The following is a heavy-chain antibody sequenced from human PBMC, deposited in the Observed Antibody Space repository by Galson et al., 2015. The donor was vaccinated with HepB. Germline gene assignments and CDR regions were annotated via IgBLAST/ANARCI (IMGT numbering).Heavy chain of an antibody. D-gene: IGHD6-6*01. CDR3: ACNTLRYSSSRESFDY. Sequence: SVKVSCKASGGTFSSYAISWVRQAPGQGLEWMGGIIPIFGTANYAQKFQGRVTITADESTSTAYMELSSLRSEDTAVYYCACNTLRYSSSRESFDYWGQGTLVTVSS. J-gene: IGHJ4*02. CDR2: IIPIFGTA. CDR1: GGTFSSYA. V-gene: IGHV1-69*13.